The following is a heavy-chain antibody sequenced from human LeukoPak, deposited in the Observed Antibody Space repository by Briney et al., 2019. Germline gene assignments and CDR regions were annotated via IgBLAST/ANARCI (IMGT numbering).Heavy chain of an antibody. CDR3: ARDWFHAIGH. Sequence: GGSLRLSCAASGFTFSDTWMHWVRQAPGEGLVWVSRIRSDGSDTRYAESVKGRFTISRDNAKNTLYLQMNSLRAEDTAVYYCARDWFHAIGHWGQGTLVTVSS. D-gene: IGHD2/OR15-2a*01. CDR1: GFTFSDTW. J-gene: IGHJ4*02. V-gene: IGHV3-74*01. CDR2: IRSDGSDT.